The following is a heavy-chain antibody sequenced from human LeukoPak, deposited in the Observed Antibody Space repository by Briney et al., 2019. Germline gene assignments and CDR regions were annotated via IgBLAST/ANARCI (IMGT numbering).Heavy chain of an antibody. J-gene: IGHJ4*02. D-gene: IGHD5-24*01. CDR2: MNVDSGDT. CDR3: GRDAGDGYNPADY. CDR1: GYTFTGHY. V-gene: IGHV1-2*02. Sequence: ASETVSCKASGYTFTGHYMHWVRQAPGQGLEGVEWMNVDSGDTSSAQKFQGRVTMTREPSISTAYMELSSLRSDDPAVYYCGRDAGDGYNPADYWGQGTLVAVSS.